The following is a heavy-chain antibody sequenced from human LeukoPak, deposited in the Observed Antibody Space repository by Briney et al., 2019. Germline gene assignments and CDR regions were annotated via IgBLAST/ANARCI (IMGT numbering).Heavy chain of an antibody. V-gene: IGHV4-59*01. Sequence: SSETLSLTCTVSGGSISGYHWNWIRQPPGKGLEWIGYIYHSGSINYNPSLKSGSTDYNPSLKSRVTISVDTSKNQFSLKLSSVTAADTAVYYCARAGINDAFDIWGQGTMVAVSS. CDR3: ARAGINDAFDI. CDR2: IYHSGSINYNPSLKSGST. CDR1: GGSISGYH. D-gene: IGHD3-16*01. J-gene: IGHJ3*02.